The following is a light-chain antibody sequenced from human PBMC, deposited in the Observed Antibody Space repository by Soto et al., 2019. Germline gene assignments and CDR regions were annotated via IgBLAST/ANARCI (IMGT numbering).Light chain of an antibody. CDR3: MQTLQPPLT. Sequence: DIVMTQSPLSLPVTPGEPASISCRSSQSLLYSNGYNYLDWYLQKPGQSPQILISLGSNRASGVPDRFSGSGSGTDFTLQISRVEAEDVGVYYCMQTLQPPLTFGQGTKVEIK. J-gene: IGKJ1*01. V-gene: IGKV2-28*01. CDR2: LGS. CDR1: QSLLYSNGYNY.